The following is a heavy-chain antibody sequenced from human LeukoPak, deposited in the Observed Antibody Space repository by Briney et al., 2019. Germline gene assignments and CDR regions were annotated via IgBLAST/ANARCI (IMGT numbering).Heavy chain of an antibody. CDR2: INHSGST. D-gene: IGHD6-13*01. J-gene: IGHJ4*02. Sequence: PSKTLSLTCAVYSGSFTGYYWSWIRQPPGKGLEWIGEINHSGSTNYNPSLKSRLTMSVDTSKNQFSLKLSSVTAADTAVYYCARRGIGSSWYSADYWGQGTLVTVSS. CDR3: ARRGIGSSWYSADY. V-gene: IGHV4-34*01. CDR1: SGSFTGYY.